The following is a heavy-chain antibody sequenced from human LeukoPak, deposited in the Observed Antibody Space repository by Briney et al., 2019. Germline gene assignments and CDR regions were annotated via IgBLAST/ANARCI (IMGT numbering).Heavy chain of an antibody. Sequence: GESLKISCKGSGYSFTSYCIGWVRQMPGKGLEWMGIIYPGDSDTNYSPSFKGQVTISADKSISTAYLQWSSLKASDTAMYYCARLRGYCSGGSCYTTYWYFDLWGRGTLVTVSS. CDR3: ARLRGYCSGGSCYTTYWYFDL. CDR1: GYSFTSYC. D-gene: IGHD2-15*01. J-gene: IGHJ2*01. V-gene: IGHV5-51*01. CDR2: IYPGDSDT.